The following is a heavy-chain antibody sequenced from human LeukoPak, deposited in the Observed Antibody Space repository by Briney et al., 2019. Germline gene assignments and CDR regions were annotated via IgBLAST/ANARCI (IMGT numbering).Heavy chain of an antibody. CDR1: GGSISSSSYY. CDR3: ARRAYSDYGGVSVDP. Sequence: IPSETLSLTCTVSGGSISSSSYYWGWIRQPPGKGLDWIGSLYYDGRTYYNPSLKSRVTISVDTSKNQFSLKLSSVTAADTAVYYCARRAYSDYGGVSVDPWGQGTLVTVSS. D-gene: IGHD4-11*01. CDR2: LYYDGRT. V-gene: IGHV4-39*01. J-gene: IGHJ5*02.